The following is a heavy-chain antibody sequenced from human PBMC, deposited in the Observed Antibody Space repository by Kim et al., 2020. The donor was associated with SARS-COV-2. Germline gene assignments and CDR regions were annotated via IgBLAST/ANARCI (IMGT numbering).Heavy chain of an antibody. Sequence: SETLSLTCTVSGGSISSYYWSWIRQPPGKGLEWIGYIYYSGSTNYNPSLKSRVTISVDTSKNQFSLKLSSVTAADTAVYYCASGAEGALPNYWGQGTLVTVSS. J-gene: IGHJ4*02. V-gene: IGHV4-59*01. CDR1: GGSISSYY. CDR3: ASGAEGALPNY. CDR2: IYYSGST. D-gene: IGHD1-26*01.